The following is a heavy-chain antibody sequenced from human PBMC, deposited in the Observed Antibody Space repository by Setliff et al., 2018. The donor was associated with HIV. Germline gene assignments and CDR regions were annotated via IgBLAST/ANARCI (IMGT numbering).Heavy chain of an antibody. D-gene: IGHD1-26*01. CDR1: GGSFSSYG. CDR3: ARGVDGSYRKFFDN. J-gene: IGHJ4*02. Sequence: SVKVSCKASGGSFSSYGLSWVRQAPGQGLEWMGGIIPILGIANYAQKFQGRVTIIADASTNTVNMELSSLRSEDTAVYYCARGVDGSYRKFFDNWGQGTLVTVSS. V-gene: IGHV1-69*10. CDR2: IIPILGIA.